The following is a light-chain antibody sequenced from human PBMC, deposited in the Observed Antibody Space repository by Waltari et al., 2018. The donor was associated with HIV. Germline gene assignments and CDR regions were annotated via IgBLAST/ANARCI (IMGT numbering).Light chain of an antibody. CDR3: QQYGSSPPYT. CDR2: GAS. Sequence: EIVLTQSPGTLSLSPGERATLSCRASQSVSSSYLAWYQQKPGQTPRLLIYGASSRATGIPGRFSGSGSGTDFTLTINRLEPEDFAVYYCQQYGSSPPYTFGQGTKVEIK. CDR1: QSVSSSY. J-gene: IGKJ2*01. V-gene: IGKV3-20*01.